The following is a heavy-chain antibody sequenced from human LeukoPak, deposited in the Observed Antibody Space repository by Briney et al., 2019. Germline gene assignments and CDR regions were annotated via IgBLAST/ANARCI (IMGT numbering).Heavy chain of an antibody. CDR1: GFTFSHFW. J-gene: IGHJ4*02. CDR2: IKKTGSET. Sequence: GGSLRLSCAASGFTFSHFWMSWVRQAPGKGLEWVAYIKKTGSETYYEDSVKGRFTITRDNTRNSLFLQMYSLRAEDTAVYFCAREDGYCSGANCYSYFDSWGQGTLVTVSS. D-gene: IGHD2-15*01. V-gene: IGHV3-7*01. CDR3: AREDGYCSGANCYSYFDS.